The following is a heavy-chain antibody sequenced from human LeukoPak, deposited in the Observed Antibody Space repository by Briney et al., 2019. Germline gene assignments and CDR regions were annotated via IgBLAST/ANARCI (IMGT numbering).Heavy chain of an antibody. V-gene: IGHV3-48*01. J-gene: IGHJ4*02. CDR1: GFTFSSYW. D-gene: IGHD1-26*01. CDR2: ISSSSSTI. Sequence: GGSLRLSCAASGFTFSSYWMSWARQAPGKGLEWVSYISSSSSTIYYADSVKGRFTISRDNAKNSLYLQMNSLRAEDTAVYYCARASLFSGSYSCYFDYWGQGTLVTVSS. CDR3: ARASLFSGSYSCYFDY.